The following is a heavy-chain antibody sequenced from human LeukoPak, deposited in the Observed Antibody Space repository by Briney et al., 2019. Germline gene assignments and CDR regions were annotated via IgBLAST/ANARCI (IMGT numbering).Heavy chain of an antibody. D-gene: IGHD3-16*02. V-gene: IGHV4-59*12. CDR1: GGSISSYY. CDR2: IYYSGST. CDR3: ARVVGGVIVKPTGYFDY. Sequence: PSETLSLTCTVSGGSISSYYWSWIRQPPGKGLEWIGYIYYSGSTNYNPSLKSRVTISVDTSKNQFSLKLSSVTAADTAVYYCARVVGGVIVKPTGYFDYWGQGTLVTVSS. J-gene: IGHJ4*02.